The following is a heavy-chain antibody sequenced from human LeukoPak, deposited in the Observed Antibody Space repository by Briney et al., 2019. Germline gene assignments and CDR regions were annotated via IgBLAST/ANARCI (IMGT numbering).Heavy chain of an antibody. J-gene: IGHJ4*02. CDR2: IYYSGST. CDR3: ARVKDLAFDY. D-gene: IGHD2-15*01. CDR1: GGSISSGGYY. Sequence: SQTLSLTCTVSGGSISSGGYYWSWIRQHPGEGLEWIGYIYYSGSTYYNPSLKSRVIISIDTSKNQFSLNVSSVTAADTAMYYCARVKDLAFDYWGQGTLVTVAS. V-gene: IGHV4-31*03.